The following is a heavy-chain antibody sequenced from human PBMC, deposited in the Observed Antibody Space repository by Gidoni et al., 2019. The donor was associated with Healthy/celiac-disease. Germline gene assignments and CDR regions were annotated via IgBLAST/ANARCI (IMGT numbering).Heavy chain of an antibody. Sequence: QVQLQQWGAGLLKPSETLSLTCAVYGGSFSGYYWSWIRQPPGKGLEWIGEINHSGRTNYNPSLKSRVTISVDTSKNQFSLKLSSVTAADTAVYYCARGFGTTGPHYFDYWGQGTLVTVSS. CDR1: GGSFSGYY. J-gene: IGHJ4*02. CDR2: INHSGRT. CDR3: ARGFGTTGPHYFDY. D-gene: IGHD3-9*01. V-gene: IGHV4-34*01.